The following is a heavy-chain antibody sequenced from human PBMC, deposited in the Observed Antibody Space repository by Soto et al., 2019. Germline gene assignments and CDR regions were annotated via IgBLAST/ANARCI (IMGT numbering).Heavy chain of an antibody. CDR1: GESVSSNSAA. CDR3: ARAGAQYCSGGSCYPDAFDI. CDR2: TYYRSKWYN. V-gene: IGHV6-1*01. J-gene: IGHJ3*02. D-gene: IGHD2-15*01. Sequence: SQTLALTCAISGESVSSNSAACNWIRQSPSRGLEWLGRTYYRSKWYNDYAVSVKSRITINPDTSKNQFSLQLNSVTPEDTAVYYCARAGAQYCSGGSCYPDAFDIWGQGTMVTVSS.